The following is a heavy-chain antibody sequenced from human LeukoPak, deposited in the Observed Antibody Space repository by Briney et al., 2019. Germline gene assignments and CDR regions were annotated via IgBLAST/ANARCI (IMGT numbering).Heavy chain of an antibody. D-gene: IGHD2-2*01. CDR2: INWNGGST. J-gene: IGHJ5*02. CDR1: GFTFDDYG. V-gene: IGHV3-20*04. Sequence: GGSLRRSCAASGFTFDDYGMSWVRQAPGKGLEGVSGINWNGGSTGYADSVKGRFTISRDSAKNSLYLQMNSLRAEDTALYYCARGLKYQLLVSWFNPWGQGTLVTVSS. CDR3: ARGLKYQLLVSWFNP.